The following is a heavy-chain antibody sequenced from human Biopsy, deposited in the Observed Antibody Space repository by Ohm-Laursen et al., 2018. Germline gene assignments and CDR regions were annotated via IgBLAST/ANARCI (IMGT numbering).Heavy chain of an antibody. CDR3: ARGRRLPAAISSYYYAMDV. Sequence: SVKVFCKASGGPFSSYAVTWGGQAPGQGVEGMGGILGMFGTVDYAQRFQGRVTITADTSTSTAYMELSSLRSDDTAVYYCARGRRLPAAISSYYYAMDVWGQGTTVTVSS. J-gene: IGHJ6*02. D-gene: IGHD2-2*01. CDR2: ILGMFGTV. CDR1: GGPFSSYA. V-gene: IGHV1-69*06.